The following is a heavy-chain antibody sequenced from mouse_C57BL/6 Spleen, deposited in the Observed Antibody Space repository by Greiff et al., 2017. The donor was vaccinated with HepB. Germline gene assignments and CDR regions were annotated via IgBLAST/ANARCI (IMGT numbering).Heavy chain of an antibody. J-gene: IGHJ2*01. CDR3: ERRGVFITTVVDYFDY. Sequence: EVKLVESGGDLVKPGGSLKLSCAASGFTFSSYGMSWVRQTPDKSLEWVATISSGGSYTNYPDSVKGRFTISRDNAKNTPYLQMSSLKSEDTAMYYCERRGVFITTVVDYFDYWGQGTTLTVSS. V-gene: IGHV5-6*02. CDR2: ISSGGSYT. D-gene: IGHD1-1*01. CDR1: GFTFSSYG.